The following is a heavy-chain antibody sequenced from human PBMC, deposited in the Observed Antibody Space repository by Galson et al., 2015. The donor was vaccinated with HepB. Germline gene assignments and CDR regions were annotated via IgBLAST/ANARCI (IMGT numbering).Heavy chain of an antibody. D-gene: IGHD3-22*01. CDR1: GGTFSSYA. CDR3: ASGPMIVVQNWFDP. Sequence: SVKVSCKASGGTFSSYAISWVRQAPGQGLEWMGGIIPIFGTANYAQKFQGRVTITADESTSTAYMELSSLRSEDTAVYYCASGPMIVVQNWFDPWGQGTLVTVSS. V-gene: IGHV1-69*13. J-gene: IGHJ5*02. CDR2: IIPIFGTA.